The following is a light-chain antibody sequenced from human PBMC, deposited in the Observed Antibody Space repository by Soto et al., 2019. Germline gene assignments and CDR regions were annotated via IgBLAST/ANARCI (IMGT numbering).Light chain of an antibody. Sequence: DIQMIQSPATLSASIGDRVTVTFRARQSINSWVAWYHQKPGRAPARLIYKASDFQGGVPSRFSGSGSGTEVTLTISILQPHYFATYYCQQEHSFPRTFGPGTKLDI. V-gene: IGKV1-5*03. J-gene: IGKJ1*01. CDR1: QSINSW. CDR3: QQEHSFPRT. CDR2: KAS.